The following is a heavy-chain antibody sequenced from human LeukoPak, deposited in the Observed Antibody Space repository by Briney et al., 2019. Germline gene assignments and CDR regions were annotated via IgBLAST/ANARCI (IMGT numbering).Heavy chain of an antibody. J-gene: IGHJ5*02. V-gene: IGHV1-2*02. CDR1: EYTFSGYY. CDR3: VREARAGNWFDP. CDR2: INPDSGGT. Sequence: GASVKVSCKTSEYTFSGYYIHWVRQAPGQGLESMGWINPDSGGTNYAQKFQGRVTMTRDTSISTVYMDLSMLRSDDTAIYYCVREARAGNWFDPWGQGTLVIVSS.